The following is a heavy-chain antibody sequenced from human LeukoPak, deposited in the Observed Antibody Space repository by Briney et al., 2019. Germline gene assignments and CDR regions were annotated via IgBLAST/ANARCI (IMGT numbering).Heavy chain of an antibody. Sequence: ASVKVSCKASGYTFTSYGISWVRQAPEQGLEWMGWTSAYNGNTNYAQKLQGRVTMTTDTSTSTAYMELRSLRSDDTAVYYCARGERGYSYGLYYYGMDVWGQGTTVTVSS. D-gene: IGHD5-18*01. CDR3: ARGERGYSYGLYYYGMDV. J-gene: IGHJ6*02. CDR2: TSAYNGNT. V-gene: IGHV1-18*01. CDR1: GYTFTSYG.